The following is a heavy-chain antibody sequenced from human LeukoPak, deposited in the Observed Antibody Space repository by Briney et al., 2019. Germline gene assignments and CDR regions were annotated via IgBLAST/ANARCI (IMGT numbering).Heavy chain of an antibody. CDR3: ARRGNGAASYFDY. CDR1: GFTFSSYW. Sequence: GRSLRLSCAASGFTFSSYWMHWVRQAPGKGLVWVSRINPDVSMTTYADSVKGRITISRDNAKNTLYLQMNSLRDEDTAVYYCARRGNGAASYFDYWGRRTLVTVSS. D-gene: IGHD1-26*01. CDR2: INPDVSMT. J-gene: IGHJ4*02. V-gene: IGHV3-74*01.